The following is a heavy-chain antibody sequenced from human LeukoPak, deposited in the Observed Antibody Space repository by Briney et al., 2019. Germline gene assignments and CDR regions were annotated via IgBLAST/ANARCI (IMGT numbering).Heavy chain of an antibody. Sequence: SETLSLTCTVSGGSISSGSYYWSWIRQPAGKGLEGIGRIYTSGSTNYNPSLKSRVTISVDTSKNQFSLKLSSVTAADTAVYYCASKVVDDFWSGYYYYYYYMDVWGKGTTVTVSS. CDR2: IYTSGST. V-gene: IGHV4-61*02. J-gene: IGHJ6*03. CDR3: ASKVVDDFWSGYYYYYYYMDV. D-gene: IGHD3-3*01. CDR1: GGSISSGSYY.